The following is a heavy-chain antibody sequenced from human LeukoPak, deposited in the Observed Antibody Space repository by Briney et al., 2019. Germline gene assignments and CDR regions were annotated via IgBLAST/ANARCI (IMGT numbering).Heavy chain of an antibody. Sequence: GGSLRLSCAASGFTFSSYAMSWVRQAPGKVLEWVSAISGSGGSTYYADSVKGRFTISRDNSKNTLYLQMNSLRAEDTAVYYCAKVRLRFWSGYIADYWGQGTLVAVSS. CDR3: AKVRLRFWSGYIADY. CDR1: GFTFSSYA. V-gene: IGHV3-23*01. CDR2: ISGSGGST. J-gene: IGHJ4*02. D-gene: IGHD3-3*01.